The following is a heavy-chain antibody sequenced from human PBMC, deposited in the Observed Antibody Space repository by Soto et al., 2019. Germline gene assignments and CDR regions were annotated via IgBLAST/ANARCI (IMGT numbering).Heavy chain of an antibody. CDR2: IYYNGGT. CDR1: GGSFSSGLDY. CDR3: ARGPQGWFDS. V-gene: IGHV4-31*03. J-gene: IGHJ5*01. Sequence: SETLSLTCTVSGGSFSSGLDYWNWIRQHPEKGLEWMGYIYYNGGTYYNPSLKSRLTMSVDTSKRQFSLELRSVTAADTAVYFCARGPQGWFDSWGQGIPVTVSS.